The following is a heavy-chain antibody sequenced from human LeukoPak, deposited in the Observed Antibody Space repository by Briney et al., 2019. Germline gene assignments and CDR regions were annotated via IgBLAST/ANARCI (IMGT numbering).Heavy chain of an antibody. J-gene: IGHJ4*02. CDR3: ARVVSWFGIYYFDY. D-gene: IGHD3-10*01. V-gene: IGHV4-4*07. CDR2: IYTSGST. CDR1: GGSISSYY. Sequence: SETLSLTCTVSGGSISSYYWSWIRQPAGKGLEWIGRIYTSGSTNYSPSLKSRVTMSVDTSKNQFSLKLSSVTAADTAVYYCARVVSWFGIYYFDYWGQGTLVTVSS.